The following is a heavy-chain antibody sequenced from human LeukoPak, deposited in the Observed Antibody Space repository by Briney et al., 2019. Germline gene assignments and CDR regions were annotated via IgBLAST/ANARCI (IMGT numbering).Heavy chain of an antibody. CDR2: TYYRSKWYN. CDR3: ARDNSSSWYVDY. V-gene: IGHV6-1*01. D-gene: IGHD6-13*01. Sequence: SQTLSLTCALSGDIVSSNSAAWNWIRRSPSRGLEWLGRTYYRSKWYNDYAVSVKSRITINPDTSKNQFSLQLKSVTPEDTAVYYCARDNSSSWYVDYWGQGTLVTVSS. J-gene: IGHJ4*02. CDR1: GDIVSSNSAA.